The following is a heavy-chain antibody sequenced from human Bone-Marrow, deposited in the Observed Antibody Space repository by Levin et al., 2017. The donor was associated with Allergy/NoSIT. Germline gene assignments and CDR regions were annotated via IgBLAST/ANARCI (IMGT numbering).Heavy chain of an antibody. D-gene: IGHD2-2*01. CDR3: ARNAFCNSTSCFYYFDY. V-gene: IGHV1-2*06. J-gene: IGHJ4*02. Sequence: GESLKISCQPSGYSFTDYYLHWVRQAPGQGLEWMGRINPNNGGTNFAQNFQGRVSMTRDTSISTAYLELRRLKSDDTAVYYCARNAFCNSTSCFYYFDYWGPGALVTVSS. CDR1: GYSFTDYY. CDR2: INPNNGGT.